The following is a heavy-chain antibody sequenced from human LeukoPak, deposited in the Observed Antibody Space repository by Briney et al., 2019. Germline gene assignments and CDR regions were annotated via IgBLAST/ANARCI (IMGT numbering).Heavy chain of an antibody. D-gene: IGHD5-24*01. Sequence: GASVKVSCKASGYTFTGYYMNWLRQAPGQGLEWMGRINPNSGGTNYAQKFQGRVTMTRDTSISTAYMELSRLRSDDTAVYYCARVGDGLNDAFNIWGRGTMVTVSS. CDR3: ARVGDGLNDAFNI. V-gene: IGHV1-2*06. CDR1: GYTFTGYY. CDR2: INPNSGGT. J-gene: IGHJ3*02.